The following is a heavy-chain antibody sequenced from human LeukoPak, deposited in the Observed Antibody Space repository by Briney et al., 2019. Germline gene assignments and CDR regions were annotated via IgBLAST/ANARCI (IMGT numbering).Heavy chain of an antibody. CDR2: ISGSGGNT. CDR1: GFTFSAYA. CDR3: AKVHICSGTSCYDFDY. D-gene: IGHD2-2*01. V-gene: IGHV3-23*01. J-gene: IGHJ4*02. Sequence: PGGSLRLSCAASGFTFSAYAMSWVRQAPGKGLEWVSGISGSGGNTYYADSVKGRFTIYRDNSKNTLSLQMNSLRADDTAVYYCAKVHICSGTSCYDFDYWGQGTLVTVSS.